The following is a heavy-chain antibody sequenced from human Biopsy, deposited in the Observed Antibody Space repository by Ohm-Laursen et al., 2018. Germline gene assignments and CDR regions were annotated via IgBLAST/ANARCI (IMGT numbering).Heavy chain of an antibody. D-gene: IGHD6-19*01. J-gene: IGHJ2*01. V-gene: IGHV4-4*07. CDR3: ARTPGKAVAGRFLDL. Sequence: SETLSLTCSVSGGSTNDYFWSWIRQPAGETLEWIGRIYSSGGSSYNPSLKSRISMSMDTSNNQFSLTLTSVTAADTAVYYCARTPGKAVAGRFLDLWGRGTLDTVSS. CDR2: IYSSGGS. CDR1: GGSTNDYF.